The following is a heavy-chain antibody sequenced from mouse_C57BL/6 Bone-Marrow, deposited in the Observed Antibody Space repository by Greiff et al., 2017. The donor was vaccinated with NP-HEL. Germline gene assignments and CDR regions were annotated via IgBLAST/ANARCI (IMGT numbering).Heavy chain of an antibody. V-gene: IGHV1-81*01. CDR1: GYTFTSYG. Sequence: VKLQESGAELARPGASVKLSCKASGYTFTSYGISWVKQRTGQGLEWIGEIYPRSGNTYYIEKFKGKATLTADKSSSTAYMELRSLTSEDSAVYFWARPLPYYYGSSYGYFDVWGTGTTVTVSS. D-gene: IGHD1-1*01. CDR2: IYPRSGNT. J-gene: IGHJ1*03. CDR3: ARPLPYYYGSSYGYFDV.